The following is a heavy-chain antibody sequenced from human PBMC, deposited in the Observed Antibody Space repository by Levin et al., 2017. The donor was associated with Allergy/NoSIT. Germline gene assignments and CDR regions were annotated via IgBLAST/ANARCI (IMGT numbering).Heavy chain of an antibody. CDR2: ISGSGGST. CDR1: GFTFSSYA. V-gene: IGHV3-23*01. D-gene: IGHD1-20*01. CDR3: AKVAPRTPLITGTTYFGYYYGMDV. J-gene: IGHJ6*02. Sequence: GESLKISCAASGFTFSSYAMSWVRQAPGKGLEWVSAISGSGGSTYYADSVKGRFTISRDNSKNTLYLQMNSLRAEDTAVYYCAKVAPRTPLITGTTYFGYYYGMDVWGQGTTVTVSS.